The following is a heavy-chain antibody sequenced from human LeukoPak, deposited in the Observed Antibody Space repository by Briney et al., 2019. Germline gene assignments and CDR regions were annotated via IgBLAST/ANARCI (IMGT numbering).Heavy chain of an antibody. CDR2: IYYTGST. D-gene: IGHD4-17*01. CDR3: ARESIDYGDYLRAFDI. V-gene: IGHV4-59*12. J-gene: IGHJ3*02. CDR1: GGSISTYY. Sequence: SETLSLTCTVSGGSISTYYWSWIRQPPGKGLEWIGYIYYTGSTNYNPSLKSRVTISVDTSKNQFSLKLSSVTAADTAVYYCARESIDYGDYLRAFDIWGQGTMVTVTS.